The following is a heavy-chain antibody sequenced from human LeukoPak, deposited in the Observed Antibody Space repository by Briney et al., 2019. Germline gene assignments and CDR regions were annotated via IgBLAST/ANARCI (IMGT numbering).Heavy chain of an antibody. J-gene: IGHJ5*02. Sequence: EWMGRIIPILGIANYAQKFQGRVTITADKSTSTAYMELSSLRSEDTAVYYCARDPGWFDPWGQGTLVTVSS. CDR2: IIPILGIA. V-gene: IGHV1-69*04. CDR3: ARDPGWFDP.